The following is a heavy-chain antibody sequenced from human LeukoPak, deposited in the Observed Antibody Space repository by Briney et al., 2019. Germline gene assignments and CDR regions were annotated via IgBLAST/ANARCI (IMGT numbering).Heavy chain of an antibody. CDR1: GFTFSSYA. CDR3: ARRAGAYSHPYDY. CDR2: IYSDNT. J-gene: IGHJ4*02. Sequence: GGSLRLSCAASGFTFSSYAMSWVRQAPGKGLEWVSFIYSDNTHYSDSVKGRFTISRDNSKNTLYLQMNSLRAEDTAVYYCARRAGAYSHPYDYWGQGTLVTVSS. D-gene: IGHD4/OR15-4a*01. V-gene: IGHV3-53*01.